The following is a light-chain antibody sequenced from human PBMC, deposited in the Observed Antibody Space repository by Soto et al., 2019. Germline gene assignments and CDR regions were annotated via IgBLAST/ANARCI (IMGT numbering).Light chain of an antibody. Sequence: VMTQSPATLSVSPGERATLSCRPSQSISSNLAWYQKKPGQAPRLLIYAASTRATGIPARFSGSGSGTEFTLTISSLQSEDFAVYYCQQYNNWPPLTFGGGTEVEIK. V-gene: IGKV3-15*01. CDR2: AAS. J-gene: IGKJ4*01. CDR3: QQYNNWPPLT. CDR1: QSISSN.